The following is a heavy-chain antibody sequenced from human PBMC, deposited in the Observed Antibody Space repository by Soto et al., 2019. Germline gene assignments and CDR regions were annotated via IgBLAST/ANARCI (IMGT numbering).Heavy chain of an antibody. CDR1: GGSISSSSYY. V-gene: IGHV4-39*01. CDR2: IYYSGST. CDR3: ARHGDYCSSTSCYSGVADY. D-gene: IGHD2-2*01. Sequence: QLQLQESGPGLVKPSETLSLTCTVSGGSISSSSYYWGWIRQPPGKGLEWIGSIYYSGSTYYNPSLKSRVTISVDTSKNQFSLKLSSVTAADTAVYYCARHGDYCSSTSCYSGVADYWGQGTLVTVSS. J-gene: IGHJ4*02.